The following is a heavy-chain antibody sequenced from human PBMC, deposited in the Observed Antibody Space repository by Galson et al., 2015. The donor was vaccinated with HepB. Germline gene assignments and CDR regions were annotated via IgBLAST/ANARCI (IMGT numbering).Heavy chain of an antibody. CDR2: LIPIFNTT. CDR3: ARDLGYCSSTSCYTRGGNYYYYMDV. J-gene: IGHJ6*03. D-gene: IGHD2-2*02. V-gene: IGHV1-69*13. Sequence: SVKVSCKASGYTFTSSGISWMRQAPGQGLEWMGGLIPIFNTTDHAQKFQGRVTITADESTSTAYIELSSLRSEDTAVYFCARDLGYCSSTSCYTRGGNYYYYMDVWGKGTPVTVSS. CDR1: GYTFTSSG.